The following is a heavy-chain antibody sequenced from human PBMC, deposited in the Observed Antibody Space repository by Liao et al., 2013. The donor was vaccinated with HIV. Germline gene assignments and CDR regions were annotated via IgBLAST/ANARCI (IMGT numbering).Heavy chain of an antibody. V-gene: IGHV4-34*02. CDR2: INDSGTT. D-gene: IGHD1-26*01. CDR1: DGSFSTFF. CDR3: ARFPSRYNGTYS. J-gene: IGHJ4*02. Sequence: QVQLQQRGAGLLKPSETLSLTCAVYDGSFSTFFWSWIRQPPGKGLEWIGEINDSGTTNYNPSLKSRVTISADTSKSHFSLKLTSVTAADTAVYYCARFPSRYNGTYSWGQGTLVTVSS.